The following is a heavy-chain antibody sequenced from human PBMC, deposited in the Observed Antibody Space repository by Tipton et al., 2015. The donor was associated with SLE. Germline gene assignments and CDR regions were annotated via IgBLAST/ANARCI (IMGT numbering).Heavy chain of an antibody. D-gene: IGHD6-13*01. CDR1: GGSISSSSYY. V-gene: IGHV4-39*07. Sequence: LRLSCTVSGGSISSSSYYWGWIRQPPGKGLEWIGSIYYSGSTYYNPSLKSRVTISVDTSKNQFSLKLSSVTAADTAVYYCASSNGYSSSWYGPYNWFDPWGQGTLVAVSS. CDR3: ASSNGYSSSWYGPYNWFDP. CDR2: IYYSGST. J-gene: IGHJ5*02.